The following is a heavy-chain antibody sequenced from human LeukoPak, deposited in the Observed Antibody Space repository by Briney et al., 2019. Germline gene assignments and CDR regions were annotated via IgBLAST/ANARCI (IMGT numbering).Heavy chain of an antibody. D-gene: IGHD6-13*01. CDR1: GFTFSNYA. V-gene: IGHV3-23*01. J-gene: IGHJ4*02. Sequence: PGGSLRLSCAASGFTFSNYAMSWVRQAPGKGLEWVSGFSGSGGSTHYADSVKGRFTISRDNSKNTLYLQMNSLRAEDTAVYYCAKDSAYSSSWYDFDYWGQGTLVTVSS. CDR3: AKDSAYSSSWYDFDY. CDR2: FSGSGGST.